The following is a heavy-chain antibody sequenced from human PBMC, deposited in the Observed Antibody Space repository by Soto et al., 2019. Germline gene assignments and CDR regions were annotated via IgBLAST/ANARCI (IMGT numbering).Heavy chain of an antibody. CDR2: ISGSGGST. D-gene: IGHD3-10*01. CDR3: AKDLGSPLWFGEPTFDY. V-gene: IGHV3-23*01. CDR1: GFTFTTNA. J-gene: IGHJ4*02. Sequence: GGSLRLSCAASGFTFTTNAMSWVRQAPGKGLEWVSAISGSGGSTYYADAVKGRFTISRDNSKNTLYLQMNSLRAEDTAVYYCAKDLGSPLWFGEPTFDYWGQGTLVTVSS.